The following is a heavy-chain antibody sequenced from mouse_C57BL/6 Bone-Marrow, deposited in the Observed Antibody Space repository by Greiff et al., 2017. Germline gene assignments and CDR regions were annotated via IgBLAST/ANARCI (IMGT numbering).Heavy chain of an antibody. J-gene: IGHJ2*01. CDR1: GYTFTSYW. CDR3: ARSDYGNYPYFDY. Sequence: QVQLQQPGAELVRPGSSVKLSCKASGYTFTSYWMHWVKQRPIQGLEWIGNIDPSDSETHYNQKFKDKATLTVDKSSGTAYMQLSSLTSEDSAVYYCARSDYGNYPYFDYWGQGTTLTVSS. CDR2: IDPSDSET. V-gene: IGHV1-52*01. D-gene: IGHD2-1*01.